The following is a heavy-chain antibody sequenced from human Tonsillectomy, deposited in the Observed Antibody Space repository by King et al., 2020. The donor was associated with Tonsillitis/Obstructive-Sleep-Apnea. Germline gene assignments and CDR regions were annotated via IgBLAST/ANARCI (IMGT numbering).Heavy chain of an antibody. CDR1: GFTFSSYG. Sequence: VQLVESGGGVVQPGRSLRLSCEASGFTFSSYGMHWVRQAPGKGLEWVAVIWYDGIDIYYADSVKGRFTISRDNSKNTLYLQMNSLRAEDTAVYYCARGLRDYYYYMDVWGKGTTATVSS. CDR3: ARGLRDYYYYMDV. D-gene: IGHD5-24*01. V-gene: IGHV3-33*01. CDR2: IWYDGIDI. J-gene: IGHJ6*03.